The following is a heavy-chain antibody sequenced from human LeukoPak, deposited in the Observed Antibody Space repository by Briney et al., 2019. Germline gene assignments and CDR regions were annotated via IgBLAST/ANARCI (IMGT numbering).Heavy chain of an antibody. V-gene: IGHV4-30-2*01. CDR3: ARNPTPSYFDY. CDR2: IYHSGST. CDR1: GGSISSGGYY. Sequence: SQTLSLTCTVSGGSISSGGYYWSWIRQPPGKGLEWIGYIYHSGSTYYNPSLKSRVTISVDRSKNQFSLKLSSVTAADTAVYYCARNPTPSYFDYWGQGTLVTVSS. J-gene: IGHJ4*02.